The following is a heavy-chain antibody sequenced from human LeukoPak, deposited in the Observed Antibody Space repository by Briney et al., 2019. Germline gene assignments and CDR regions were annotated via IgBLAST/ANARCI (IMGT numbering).Heavy chain of an antibody. J-gene: IGHJ3*02. V-gene: IGHV3-23*01. CDR1: GFTFSSFA. Sequence: GGSLRLSCAASGFTFSSFAMSWVRRAPGKGLEWVSSISSSGGATYYADSVKGRSSISRDNSKNTLYLQMNSLRAEDTAVYYCARVENDAFDIWGQGTMVTVSS. CDR3: ARVENDAFDI. CDR2: ISSSGGAT.